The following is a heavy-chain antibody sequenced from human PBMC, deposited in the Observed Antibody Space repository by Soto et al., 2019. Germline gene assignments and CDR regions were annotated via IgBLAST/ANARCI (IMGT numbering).Heavy chain of an antibody. CDR2: ISYDGSNK. J-gene: IGHJ6*02. CDR1: GFTFSNYG. CDR3: AKIEIYDFWSGYYSYYYYGMDV. V-gene: IGHV3-30*18. Sequence: PGGSLRLSCAASGFTFSNYGIHWVRQDPGKGLEWVAVISYDGSNKYYADSVKGRFTISRDNSKNTLSLQMNSLRVEDTAVYYCAKIEIYDFWSGYYSYYYYGMDVWGQGTTVTVSS. D-gene: IGHD3-3*01.